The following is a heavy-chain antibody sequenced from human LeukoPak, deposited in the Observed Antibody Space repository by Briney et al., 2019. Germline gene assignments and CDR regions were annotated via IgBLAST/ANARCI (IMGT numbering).Heavy chain of an antibody. V-gene: IGHV4-61*01. CDR2: VFYSGDT. D-gene: IGHD6-19*01. J-gene: IGHJ4*02. CDR3: ARSPPRSGSLYYFDY. Sequence: SETLSLTCTVSRGSVSSGSYYTSWIRQPPGKELEWIGYVFYSGDTNYNPSLKSRVTVSVDTSKTQFSLELSSVTAADTAVYYCARSPPRSGSLYYFDYGGQGILVTVSS. CDR1: RGSVSSGSYY.